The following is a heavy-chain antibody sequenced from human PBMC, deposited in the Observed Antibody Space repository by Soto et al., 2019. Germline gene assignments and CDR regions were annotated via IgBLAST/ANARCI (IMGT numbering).Heavy chain of an antibody. D-gene: IGHD6-19*01. CDR3: ARGEIAVAGTDY. V-gene: IGHV1-8*01. J-gene: IGHJ4*02. CDR2: MNPNSGNT. Sequence: GASVKVTCKASVYTFTSYDINWVRQATGQGLEWMGWMNPNSGNTGYAQKFQGRVTMTRSTSISTAYMELSSLRSEDTAVYYCARGEIAVAGTDYWGQGTLVTVSS. CDR1: VYTFTSYD.